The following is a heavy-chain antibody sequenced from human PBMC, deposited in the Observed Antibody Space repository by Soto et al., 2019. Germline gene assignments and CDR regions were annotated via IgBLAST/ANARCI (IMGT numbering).Heavy chain of an antibody. V-gene: IGHV4-30-4*01. CDR3: AREGTVARSAGFDY. D-gene: IGHD4-17*01. CDR2: IYYSGST. Sequence: QVQLQESGPGLVKPSQTLSLTCTVSGGSISSGDYYWSWIRQPPGNGLEWIGYIYYSGSTYYNPYLKSRVTIAVDTSKNQFALKLSSVTAADTAVYYCAREGTVARSAGFDYWGQGTLVTVSS. J-gene: IGHJ4*02. CDR1: GGSISSGDYY.